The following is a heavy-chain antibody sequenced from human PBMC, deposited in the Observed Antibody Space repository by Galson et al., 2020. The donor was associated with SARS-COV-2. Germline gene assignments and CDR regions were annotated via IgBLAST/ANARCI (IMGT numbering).Heavy chain of an antibody. CDR3: ARYPGYCSGGSCSTDY. V-gene: IGHV1-69*13. CDR2: IIPIFGTA. J-gene: IGHJ4*02. CDR1: RGTFSSYA. Sequence: SVKVSCKASRGTFSSYAISWVRQAPEQGLEWMGGIIPIFGTANYAQKFQGRVTITADESTSTAYMELSSLRSEDTAVYYCARYPGYCSGGSCSTDYWGQGTLVTVSS. D-gene: IGHD2-15*01.